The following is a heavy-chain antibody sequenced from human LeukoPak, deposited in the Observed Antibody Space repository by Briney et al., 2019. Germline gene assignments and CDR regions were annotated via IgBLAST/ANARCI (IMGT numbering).Heavy chain of an antibody. D-gene: IGHD2-15*01. CDR3: AKDFSGLGYYFDY. Sequence: GGSLRLSCAASGFTLSSFRMSWVRQAPGKGLEWVAAISFHGYIKNYADSVKGRVSISRDNSRNTLFLEMSSLSAEDTAIYYCAKDFSGLGYYFDYWGQGTLVTVSS. J-gene: IGHJ4*02. V-gene: IGHV3-30*18. CDR1: GFTLSSFR. CDR2: ISFHGYIK.